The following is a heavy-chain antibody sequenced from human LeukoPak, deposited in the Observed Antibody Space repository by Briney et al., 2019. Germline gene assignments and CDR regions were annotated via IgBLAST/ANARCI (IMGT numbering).Heavy chain of an antibody. J-gene: IGHJ6*02. V-gene: IGHV3-30*18. CDR1: GFTFSSYG. Sequence: QSGGSLRLSCAASGFTFSSYGMHWVRQAPGKGLEWVAVISYDGSNKYYADSVKGRFTISRDNSKNTLYLQMNSLRAEDTAVYYCAKVFQVVVVIYGMDVWGQGTTVTVSS. D-gene: IGHD3-22*01. CDR2: ISYDGSNK. CDR3: AKVFQVVVVIYGMDV.